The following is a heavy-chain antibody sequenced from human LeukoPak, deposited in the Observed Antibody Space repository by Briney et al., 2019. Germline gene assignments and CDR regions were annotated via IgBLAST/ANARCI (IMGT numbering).Heavy chain of an antibody. CDR2: FDPEDGET. J-gene: IGHJ6*03. CDR1: GYTLTELS. D-gene: IGHD2-2*02. CDR3: ATAPIVVVPAAIRHFRGHYYYYMDV. V-gene: IGHV1-24*01. Sequence: ASVKVSCKVSGYTLTELSMHWVRQAPGKGLEWMGGFDPEDGETIYAQKFQGRVTMTEDTSTDTAYMELSSLTSEDTAVYYCATAPIVVVPAAIRHFRGHYYYYMDVWGKGTTVTVSS.